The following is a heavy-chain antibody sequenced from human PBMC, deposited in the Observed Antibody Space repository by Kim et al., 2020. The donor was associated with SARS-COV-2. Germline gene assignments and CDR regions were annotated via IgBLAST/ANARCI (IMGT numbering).Heavy chain of an antibody. D-gene: IGHD6-19*01. CDR3: ARGLGDY. J-gene: IGHJ4*02. Sequence: DGSHTTYVDSVKGRFTISRDNARTTLYLQMNSLRAEDTAVYYCARGLGDYWGQGTLVTVSS. CDR2: DGSHT. V-gene: IGHV3-74*01.